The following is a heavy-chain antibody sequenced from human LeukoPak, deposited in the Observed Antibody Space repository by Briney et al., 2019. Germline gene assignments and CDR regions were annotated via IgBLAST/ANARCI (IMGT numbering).Heavy chain of an antibody. CDR1: GYTFTGYY. V-gene: IGHV1-18*04. Sequence: ASVKVSCKASGYTFTGYYMHWVRQAPGQGLEWMGWISAYNGNTNYAQKLQGRVTMTTDTSTSTAYMELRSLRSDDTAVYYCARVDSSGWYTVDVWGQGTLVTVSS. D-gene: IGHD6-19*01. CDR2: ISAYNGNT. CDR3: ARVDSSGWYTVDV. J-gene: IGHJ4*02.